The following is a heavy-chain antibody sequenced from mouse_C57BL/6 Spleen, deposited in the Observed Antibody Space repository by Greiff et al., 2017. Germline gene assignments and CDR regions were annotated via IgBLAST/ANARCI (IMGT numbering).Heavy chain of an antibody. CDR2: INPSNGGT. V-gene: IGHV1-53*01. J-gene: IGHJ2*01. Sequence: QVQLQQPGTELVKPGASGYTFTSYWMHWVKQRPGQGLEWIGNINPSNGGTNYNEKFKSKATLTVDKSSSTAYMQLSSLTSEDSAVYYCARLTTVVATDYWGQGTTLTVSS. D-gene: IGHD1-1*01. CDR1: GYTFTSYW. CDR3: ARLTTVVATDY.